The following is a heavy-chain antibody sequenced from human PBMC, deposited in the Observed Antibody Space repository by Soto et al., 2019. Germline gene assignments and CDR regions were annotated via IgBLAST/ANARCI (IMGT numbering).Heavy chain of an antibody. Sequence: GGPPILSCSPPGITFASHTLNPGPKASGEGLEWVSYISSSSSTRYYADSVKGRFTISRDNAKNSLYLQMNRRRDEDTAVYFCARENYADSLNWLDTWGQETLVTVSS. J-gene: IGHJ5*02. CDR1: GITFASHT. V-gene: IGHV3-48*02. D-gene: IGHD4-17*01. CDR2: ISSSSSTR. CDR3: ARENYADSLNWLDT.